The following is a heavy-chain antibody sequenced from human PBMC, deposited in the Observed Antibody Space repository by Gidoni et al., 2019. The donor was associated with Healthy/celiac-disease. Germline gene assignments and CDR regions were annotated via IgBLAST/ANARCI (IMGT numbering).Heavy chain of an antibody. D-gene: IGHD3-10*01. V-gene: IGHV1-58*01. CDR3: AEVGDGHPRGGMDV. CDR1: GVTYTSSA. Sequence: QMQLVRSLTEVRKPGTYTKGSARACGVTYTSSAVQWGRQCRGQRHDWIGGIVVGIGKPNYAQMSQERVTINSDLSTSTAYLELSSLSVEYTAVDYCAEVGDGHPRGGMDVWGQGTTVTVSS. CDR2: IVVGIGKP. J-gene: IGHJ6*02.